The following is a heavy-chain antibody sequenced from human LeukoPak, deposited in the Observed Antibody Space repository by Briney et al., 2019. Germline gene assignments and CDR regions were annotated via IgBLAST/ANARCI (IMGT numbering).Heavy chain of an antibody. CDR2: ISSGSGTI. J-gene: IGHJ4*02. CDR1: GFTCGYYG. CDR3: ARVASAWADDY. V-gene: IGHV3-48*01. Sequence: GGSLRLSCAASGFTCGYYGMNWVRQAPGKGLEWISYISSGSGTIYYADSVKGRFSISRDDAKSSLYLQVNSLRVEDTAVYYCARVASAWADDYWGQGALVTVSS. D-gene: IGHD6-19*01.